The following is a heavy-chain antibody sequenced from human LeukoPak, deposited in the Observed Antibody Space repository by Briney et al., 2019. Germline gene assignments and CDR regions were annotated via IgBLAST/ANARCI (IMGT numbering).Heavy chain of an antibody. CDR1: GFTFSSYA. J-gene: IGHJ4*02. V-gene: IGHV3-23*01. D-gene: IGHD3-10*01. CDR2: ISGSGGST. CDR3: AIRSGSYYGPIDY. Sequence: PGGSLRLSCAASGFTFSSYAMSWVRQAPGKGPEWVSAISGSGGSTYYADSVKGRFTISRDNSKNTLYLKMNSLRAEDTAVYYCAIRSGSYYGPIDYWGQGNLVTVSS.